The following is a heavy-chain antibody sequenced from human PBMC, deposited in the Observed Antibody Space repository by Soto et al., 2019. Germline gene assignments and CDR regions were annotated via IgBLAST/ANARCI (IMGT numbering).Heavy chain of an antibody. D-gene: IGHD2-2*01. CDR3: ARDVGYCSSTSCYARDY. V-gene: IGHV1-3*01. CDR2: INAGNGNT. Sequence: QVQLVQSGAEVKKPGASVKVSCKASGYTFTSYALHWVRQAPGQRLEWMGWINAGNGNTKYSQKFQGRVTITSDTSASTAYMELSSLRSEDTAVYYCARDVGYCSSTSCYARDYWGQGGLVTVSS. J-gene: IGHJ4*02. CDR1: GYTFTSYA.